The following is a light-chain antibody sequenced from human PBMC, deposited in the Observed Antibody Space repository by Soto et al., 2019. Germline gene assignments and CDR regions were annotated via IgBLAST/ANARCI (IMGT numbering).Light chain of an antibody. Sequence: NFMLTQPHSVSESPGKTVTISCTRSSGSMASNYVQWYQQRPGSAPTTVIYEDNQRPSGVPDRFSGSIDSSSNAASLTISGLKTEDEADYYCQSYDSSNPVVFGGGTKLTV. CDR1: SGSMASNY. CDR2: EDN. CDR3: QSYDSSNPVV. J-gene: IGLJ2*01. V-gene: IGLV6-57*04.